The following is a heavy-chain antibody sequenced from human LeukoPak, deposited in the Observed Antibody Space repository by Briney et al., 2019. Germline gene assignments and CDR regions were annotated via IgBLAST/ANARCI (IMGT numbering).Heavy chain of an antibody. V-gene: IGHV4-34*08. CDR3: ARSSPRIAARCKGLYYLDV. J-gene: IGHJ6*03. Sequence: SETLTLTCAVSGGTFSGYCWSWIRQPPGKGLEWIGEINHNGSTNYNPSLESRGSISVGAYKNQFSLKLRSVPAADTAVYYCARSSPRIAARCKGLYYLDVWGKGTTVTVSS. CDR2: INHNGST. CDR1: GGTFSGYC. D-gene: IGHD6-6*01.